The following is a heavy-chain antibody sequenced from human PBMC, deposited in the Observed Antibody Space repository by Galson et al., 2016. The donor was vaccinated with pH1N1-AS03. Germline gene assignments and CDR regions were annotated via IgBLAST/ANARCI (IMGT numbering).Heavy chain of an antibody. CDR1: GGSIGVSY. D-gene: IGHD4-17*01. J-gene: IGHJ2*01. CDR3: AKLRRGPWYLDL. CDR2: FYYIANT. V-gene: IGHV4-59*12. Sequence: SETLSLTCTVSGGSIGVSYWSWIRQSPGRGVAWIGYFYYIANTKYNPSLKSRVTISVDTSKNQSSLNLTSVTAADPAVYYCAKLRRGPWYLDLWGRGTMVTVSS.